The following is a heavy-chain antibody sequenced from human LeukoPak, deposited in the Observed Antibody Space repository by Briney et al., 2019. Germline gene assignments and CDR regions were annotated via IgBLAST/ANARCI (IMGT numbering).Heavy chain of an antibody. D-gene: IGHD3-3*01. CDR3: AKNYDFWSGPFDF. CDR2: IGARGDST. J-gene: IGHJ4*02. Sequence: GGSLRLSCAASGFTFSSYAMSWVRQAPGEGLEWVSAIGARGDSTYYADSVKGQFTISRDNSKNTLYLQMNSLRAEDTALYHCAKNYDFWSGPFDFWGQGTLVTVSS. V-gene: IGHV3-23*01. CDR1: GFTFSSYA.